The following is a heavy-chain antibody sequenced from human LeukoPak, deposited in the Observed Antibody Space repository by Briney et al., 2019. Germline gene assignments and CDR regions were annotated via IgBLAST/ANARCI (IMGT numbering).Heavy chain of an antibody. CDR1: GFTFSSSW. J-gene: IGHJ4*02. CDR2: IAQDGVIK. V-gene: IGHV3-30*09. Sequence: PGGSLRLSCAASGFTFSSSWMHWVRQAPGKGLEWVAVIAQDGVIKYNTKSVKGRFVISRDNSRNMLYLHMNSLTTEDTAVYYCARDPLVGSPDYFDYWGQGPLVIVSS. CDR3: ARDPLVGSPDYFDY. D-gene: IGHD1-26*01.